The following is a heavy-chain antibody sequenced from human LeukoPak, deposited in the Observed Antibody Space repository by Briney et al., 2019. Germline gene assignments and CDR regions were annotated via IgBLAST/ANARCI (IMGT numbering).Heavy chain of an antibody. V-gene: IGHV3-30-3*01. Sequence: GGSLRLSCAASGFTFSSYTMYWVRQAPGKGLEWVAVISCDGSNKYYADSVKGRFTISRDNSKNTLYLQMNSLRAEDTAVYYCARETSSGWYLSFDYWGQGTLVTVSS. CDR2: ISCDGSNK. J-gene: IGHJ4*02. D-gene: IGHD6-19*01. CDR3: ARETSSGWYLSFDY. CDR1: GFTFSSYT.